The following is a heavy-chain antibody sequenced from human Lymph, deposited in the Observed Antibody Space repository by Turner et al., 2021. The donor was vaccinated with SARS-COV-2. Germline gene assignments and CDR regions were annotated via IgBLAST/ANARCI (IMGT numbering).Heavy chain of an antibody. CDR2: IIPRLGIA. J-gene: IGHJ6*02. V-gene: IGHV1-69*10. CDR3: ARIVAPGMGGGVYYYYYGMDV. Sequence: QVQLVQSGAEVKKPGSSVKVSCKASGGTFSSSAISWVRQAPGQGLEWMGVIIPRLGIAHYAQKFRGRVTITADKSTSTAYMELCSLRSEETAVYYCARIVAPGMGGGVYYYYYGMDVWGQGTTVTVSS. D-gene: IGHD6-13*01. CDR1: GGTFSSSA.